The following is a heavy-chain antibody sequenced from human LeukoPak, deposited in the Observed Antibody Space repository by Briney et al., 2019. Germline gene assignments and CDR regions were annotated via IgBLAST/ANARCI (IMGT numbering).Heavy chain of an antibody. CDR2: ISSSSSTM. Sequence: GGSLRLSCAASGFTFSSYSMNWVRQAPGKGLEWVSYISSSSSTMYYADSVKGRFTISRDNAKNSLYLQMNSLRAEDTAVYYCARGGDYYESSGYRTTFDYWGQGTLVTVSS. V-gene: IGHV3-48*01. D-gene: IGHD3-22*01. CDR3: ARGGDYYESSGYRTTFDY. J-gene: IGHJ4*02. CDR1: GFTFSSYS.